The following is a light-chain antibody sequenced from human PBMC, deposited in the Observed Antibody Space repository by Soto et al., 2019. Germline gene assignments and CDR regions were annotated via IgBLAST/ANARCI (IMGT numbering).Light chain of an antibody. J-gene: IGKJ1*01. V-gene: IGKV1-5*03. CDR1: QSISSW. CDR3: QKYNAYPWT. Sequence: DIQMTQSPATLSASVGDRVTITCRASQSISSWLAWYQQKPGKAPKLLIYKASTLESGVPSNFSGSGSGTEFSLTISSLQPEDFATYYCQKYNAYPWTFGQGTKVDIK. CDR2: KAS.